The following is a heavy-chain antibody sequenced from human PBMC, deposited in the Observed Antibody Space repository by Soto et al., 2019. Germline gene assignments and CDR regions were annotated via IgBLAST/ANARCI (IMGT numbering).Heavy chain of an antibody. V-gene: IGHV4-59*08. CDR1: GGSVSGYY. D-gene: IGHD1-1*01. J-gene: IGHJ4*02. Sequence: SETLSLTCTVSGGSVSGYYWSWIRQSPGKGLEWIAYIYYIGSSNSNPSLKSRVTISVDTSKNQFSLKLSSVTAADTAVYYCARHSNEYRKSLDYWGQGTLVTVS. CDR2: IYYIGSS. CDR3: ARHSNEYRKSLDY.